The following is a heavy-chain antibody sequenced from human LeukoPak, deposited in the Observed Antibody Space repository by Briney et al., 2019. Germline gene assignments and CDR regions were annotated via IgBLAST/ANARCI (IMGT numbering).Heavy chain of an antibody. V-gene: IGHV4-39*01. J-gene: IGHJ1*01. CDR3: VRVRHPTGGPWVVGQTAYFQQ. Sequence: SETLSLTYTVSGGSINSNLDYWGWLRQPPGKGLDWIGSLYYSGTTYNPSLESRVTISVDTSKNQFSLKLSSVTAADTAVYYCVRVRHPTGGPWVVGQTAYFQQWSQGTLVTVSS. CDR2: LYYSGTT. D-gene: IGHD2-2*01. CDR1: GGSINSNLDY.